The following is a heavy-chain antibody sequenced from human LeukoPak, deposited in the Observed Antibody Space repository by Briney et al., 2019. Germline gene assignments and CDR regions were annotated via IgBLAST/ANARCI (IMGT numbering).Heavy chain of an antibody. CDR3: ARGEQQFDY. Sequence: GRSLRLSCAASGFTFSSYAMHWVRQAPGKGLEWVAVISYDGSNKYYADSVKGRFTISRDNSKNTLYLQMNSLRAEDTAVYYCARGEQQFDYWGQGTLVTVSS. J-gene: IGHJ4*02. D-gene: IGHD1/OR15-1a*01. V-gene: IGHV3-30*04. CDR2: ISYDGSNK. CDR1: GFTFSSYA.